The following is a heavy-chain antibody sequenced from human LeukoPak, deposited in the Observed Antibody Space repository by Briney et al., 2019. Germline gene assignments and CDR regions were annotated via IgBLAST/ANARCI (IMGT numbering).Heavy chain of an antibody. CDR1: GGTFSSYA. V-gene: IGHV1-69*04. J-gene: IGHJ5*02. CDR3: AGTYMVATEDRWFDP. CDR2: IIPILGIA. Sequence: ASVKVSCKASGGTFSSYAISWVRQAPGQGLEWMGRIIPILGIANYAQKFQGRVTITADKSTSTAYMGLSSLRSEDTAVYYCAGTYMVATEDRWFDPWGQGTLVTVSS. D-gene: IGHD5-12*01.